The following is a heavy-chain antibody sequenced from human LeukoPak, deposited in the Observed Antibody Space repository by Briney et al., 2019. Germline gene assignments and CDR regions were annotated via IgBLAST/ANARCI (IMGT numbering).Heavy chain of an antibody. CDR3: ARDQVGGTIYYYDSSGYPRGIDY. V-gene: IGHV1-18*01. Sequence: ASVKVSCKASGYTFTSYGISWVRQAPGQGLEWMGWISAYNGNTSYAQKLQGRVTMTTDTSTSTAYMELRSLRSDDTAVYYCARDQVGGTIYYYDSSGYPRGIDYWGQGTLVTVSS. CDR1: GYTFTSYG. J-gene: IGHJ4*02. CDR2: ISAYNGNT. D-gene: IGHD3-22*01.